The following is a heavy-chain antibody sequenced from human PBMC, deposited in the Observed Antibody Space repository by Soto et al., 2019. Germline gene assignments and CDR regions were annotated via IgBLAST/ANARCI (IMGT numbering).Heavy chain of an antibody. CDR2: ISYDGSNK. J-gene: IGHJ4*02. V-gene: IGHV3-30*18. CDR1: GFTFSSYG. D-gene: IGHD1-7*01. CDR3: AKTKTWKLELQGGIDY. Sequence: PGGSLRLSCAASGFTFSSYGMHWVRQAPGKGLEWVAVISYDGSNKYYADSVKGRFTISRDNSKNTLYLQMNSLRAEDTAVYYCAKTKTWKLELQGGIDYWGQGTLVTVSS.